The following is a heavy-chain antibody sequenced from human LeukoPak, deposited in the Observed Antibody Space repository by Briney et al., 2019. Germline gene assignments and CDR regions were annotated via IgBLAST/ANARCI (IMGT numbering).Heavy chain of an antibody. CDR1: RFTFSTYA. J-gene: IGHJ4*02. Sequence: PGGSLRLSCAASRFTFSTYAMHWVRQAPGKGLEWVAVISYDGNNKYYADSVKGRFTISRDNSKNTLFLQMNSLRAEDTAVYYCARAPYYDSSGYYDYWGQGTLVTVSS. V-gene: IGHV3-30-3*01. D-gene: IGHD3-22*01. CDR3: ARAPYYDSSGYYDY. CDR2: ISYDGNNK.